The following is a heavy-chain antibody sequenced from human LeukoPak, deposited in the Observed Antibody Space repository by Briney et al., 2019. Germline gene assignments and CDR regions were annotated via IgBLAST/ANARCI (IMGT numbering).Heavy chain of an antibody. D-gene: IGHD3-10*01. J-gene: IGHJ4*02. CDR2: INHSGST. CDR3: ASLENYYGSGSYYNGFDH. V-gene: IGHV4-34*01. Sequence: PSETLSLTCAVYGGSFSGYYWNWIRQPPGKGLESIGEINHSGSTNYNPSLKSRVTISVDTSKNQFSLKLSSVTAADTAVYYCASLENYYGSGSYYNGFDHWGQGTLVTVSS. CDR1: GGSFSGYY.